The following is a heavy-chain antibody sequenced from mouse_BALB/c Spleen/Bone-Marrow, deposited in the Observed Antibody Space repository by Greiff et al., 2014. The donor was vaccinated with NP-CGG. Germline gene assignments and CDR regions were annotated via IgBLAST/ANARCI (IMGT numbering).Heavy chain of an antibody. V-gene: IGHV2-2*02. CDR2: IWSGGST. CDR1: GFSLTSYG. J-gene: IGHJ2*01. Sequence: VKLEQSGPGLVQPSQSLSITCTVSGFSLTSYGVHWVRQSPGKGLEWLGVIWSGGSTDYNADFISRPSISNDNSKTQVYLKMNSRQANDTAIYYCARNGNYYFDYWGQGTTLTVSS. D-gene: IGHD2-1*01. CDR3: ARNGNYYFDY.